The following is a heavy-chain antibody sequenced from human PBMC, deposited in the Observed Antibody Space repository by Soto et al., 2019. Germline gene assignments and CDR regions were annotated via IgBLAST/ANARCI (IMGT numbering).Heavy chain of an antibody. CDR1: SVSNAW. J-gene: IGHJ4*02. D-gene: IGHD5-18*01. CDR3: TTDGRGYSYGTYYFDY. Sequence: SVSNAWMNWVRQAPGKGLEWVGRIKSQTDGGTTDYAAPVKGRFTISRADSKNTLYLQMNSLKTEDTAVYYCTTDGRGYSYGTYYFDYWGKGTLVTVSS. CDR2: IKSQTDGGTT. V-gene: IGHV3-15*07.